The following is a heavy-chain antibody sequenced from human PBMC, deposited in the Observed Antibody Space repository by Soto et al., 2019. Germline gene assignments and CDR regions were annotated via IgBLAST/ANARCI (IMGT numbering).Heavy chain of an antibody. CDR2: ISAYNGNT. CDR1: GYTFTSYG. V-gene: IGHV1-18*01. D-gene: IGHD3-3*01. J-gene: IGHJ6*02. CDR3: ARGAPPYDFWSGYLDYYYYYGMDV. Sequence: ASVKVSCKASGYTFTSYGISWVRQAPGQGLEWMGWISAYNGNTNYAQKLQGRVTMTTDTSTSTAYMELRSLRSDDTAVYYCARGAPPYDFWSGYLDYYYYYGMDVWGQGTTVTVS.